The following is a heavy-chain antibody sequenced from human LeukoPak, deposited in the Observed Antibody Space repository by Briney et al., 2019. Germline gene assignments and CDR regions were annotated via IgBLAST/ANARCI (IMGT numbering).Heavy chain of an antibody. CDR1: GFTFSYYA. CDR2: ISRSGGST. V-gene: IGHV3-64*01. CDR3: ARESHDSGHYFYYGMDV. D-gene: IGHD3-22*01. Sequence: GGSLRLSCAASGFTFSYYAMYWVRQAPGKGLEYVSAISRSGGSTDYAKSVKGRFTISRDNSKNTMYLQMGSLRPEDMAVYYCARESHDSGHYFYYGMDVWGQGTTVTVSS. J-gene: IGHJ6*02.